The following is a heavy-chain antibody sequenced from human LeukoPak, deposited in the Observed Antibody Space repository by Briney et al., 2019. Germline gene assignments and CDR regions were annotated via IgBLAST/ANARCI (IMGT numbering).Heavy chain of an antibody. V-gene: IGHV4-34*01. CDR3: ARDRAGVFGVVIIDY. CDR2: INHSGST. J-gene: IGHJ4*02. Sequence: SETLSLTCAVYGGSFSGYYWSWIRQPPGKGLEWIGEINHSGSTNYNPSLKSRVTISVDTSKNQFSLKLSSVTAADTAVYYCARDRAGVFGVVIIDYWGQGTLVTVSS. D-gene: IGHD3-3*01. CDR1: GGSFSGYY.